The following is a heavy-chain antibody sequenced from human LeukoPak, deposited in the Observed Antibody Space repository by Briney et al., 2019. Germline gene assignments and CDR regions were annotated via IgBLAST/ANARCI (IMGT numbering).Heavy chain of an antibody. J-gene: IGHJ4*02. CDR3: ARRSNDYGGFDY. CDR2: IYHSGST. D-gene: IGHD4-23*01. CDR1: GYSISSGYY. V-gene: IGHV4-38-2*02. Sequence: SETLSLTCTVSGYSISSGYYWGWIRQPPGKGLEWIGSIYHSGSTYYNPSLKSRVTISVDTSKNQFSLKLSSVTAADTAVYYCARRSNDYGGFDYWGQGTLVTVSS.